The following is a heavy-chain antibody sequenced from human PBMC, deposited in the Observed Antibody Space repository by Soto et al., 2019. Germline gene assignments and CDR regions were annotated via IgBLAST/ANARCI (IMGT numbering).Heavy chain of an antibody. D-gene: IGHD3-10*01. V-gene: IGHV4-39*01. CDR1: RSYL. J-gene: IGHJ4*02. Sequence: RSYLLCRLLLPTEKGLEWIGSIYYSGSTYYNPSLKSRVTISVDTSKNQFSLKLSSVTAADTAVYYCARRRWRGSGSYYFDYWGQVSLVSVS. CDR3: ARRRWRGSGSYYFDY. CDR2: IYYSGST.